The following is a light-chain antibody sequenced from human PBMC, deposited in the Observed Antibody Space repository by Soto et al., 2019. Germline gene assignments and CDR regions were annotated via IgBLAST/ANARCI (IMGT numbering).Light chain of an antibody. CDR3: SSYTSISTVV. Sequence: QSVLTQPASVSGSPGQSITISCTGTSNDVGGFNYVSWYQQHPGKAPKLMIYEVSNRPSGVSNRFSGSKSGNTASLTISGLQAEDEADYYCSSYTSISTVVFGGGTKLTVL. CDR2: EVS. J-gene: IGLJ3*02. CDR1: SNDVGGFNY. V-gene: IGLV2-14*01.